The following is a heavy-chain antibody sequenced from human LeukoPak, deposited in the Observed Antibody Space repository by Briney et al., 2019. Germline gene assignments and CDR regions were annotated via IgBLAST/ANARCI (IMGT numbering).Heavy chain of an antibody. J-gene: IGHJ4*02. Sequence: SETLSLTRTVSGGSLSSYYWSWIRQPPGKGPEWIGYIYYSGSTNYNPSLKSRVTISVDTSKNQFSLKLSSVTAADTAVYYCARVPSIAAHFDYWGQGTLVTVSS. V-gene: IGHV4-59*01. CDR1: GGSLSSYY. D-gene: IGHD6-6*01. CDR2: IYYSGST. CDR3: ARVPSIAAHFDY.